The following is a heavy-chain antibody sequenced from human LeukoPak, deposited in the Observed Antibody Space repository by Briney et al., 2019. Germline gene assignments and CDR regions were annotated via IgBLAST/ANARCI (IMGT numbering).Heavy chain of an antibody. CDR1: EFTVSSNY. CDR3: AKTGYDFLTGYQAFDL. Sequence: GGSLRLSCAASEFTVSSNYMSWVRQAPGKGLQWVSVIYPGSDIYYADSVKGRFIISRDNSKNTLLLQMNSLTADDTAVYYCAKTGYDFLTGYQAFDLWGRGTLVTVSS. CDR2: IYPGSDI. D-gene: IGHD3-9*01. V-gene: IGHV3-53*01. J-gene: IGHJ2*01.